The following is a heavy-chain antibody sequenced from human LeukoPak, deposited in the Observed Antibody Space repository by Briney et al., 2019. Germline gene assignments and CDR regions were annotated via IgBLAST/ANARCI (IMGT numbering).Heavy chain of an antibody. CDR2: LYYSGSA. D-gene: IGHD3-22*01. V-gene: IGHV4-59*01. CDR1: GVSISTYY. J-gene: IGHJ4*02. Sequence: PSETLSLTCTVSGVSISTYYWSWLRQPPGKGLEWIGYLYYSGSANYNPSLKSRVTISVDTSKNQFSLKLSSVTAADTAVYYCARGKGHYYDTSGYYLAYWGQGTLVIVSS. CDR3: ARGKGHYYDTSGYYLAY.